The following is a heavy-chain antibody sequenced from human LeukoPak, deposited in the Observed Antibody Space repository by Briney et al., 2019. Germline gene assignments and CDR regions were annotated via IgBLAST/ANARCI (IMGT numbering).Heavy chain of an antibody. V-gene: IGHV1-58*02. CDR2: IVVGSGNT. CDR3: ARSSGYDYYMDV. Sequence: ASVKVSCKASGFTFTSSAMQWVRRARGQRLEWIGWIVVGSGNTNYAQKFQERVTITRDMSTSTAYMELSSLRSDDTAVYYCARSSGYDYYMDVWGKGTTVTVSS. CDR1: GFTFTSSA. D-gene: IGHD3-22*01. J-gene: IGHJ6*03.